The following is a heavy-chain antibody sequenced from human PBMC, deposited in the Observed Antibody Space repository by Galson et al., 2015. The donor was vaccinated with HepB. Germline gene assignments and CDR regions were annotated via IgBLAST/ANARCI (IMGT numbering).Heavy chain of an antibody. V-gene: IGHV1-46*04. Sequence: SVKVSCKASGYTLTSYYMHWVRQAPGQGLEWMGIINPSGGSTSYAQKLQGRVTMTRDTSTSTVYMELSSLRSEDTAVYYCARAQMVRGVINYYYYYGMDVWGQGTTVTVSS. CDR1: GYTLTSYY. CDR3: ARAQMVRGVINYYYYYGMDV. CDR2: INPSGGST. J-gene: IGHJ6*02. D-gene: IGHD3-10*01.